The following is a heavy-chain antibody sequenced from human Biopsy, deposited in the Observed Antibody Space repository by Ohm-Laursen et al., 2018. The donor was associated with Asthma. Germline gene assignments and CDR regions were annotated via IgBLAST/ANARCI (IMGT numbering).Heavy chain of an antibody. CDR3: ARTYYDFLTGQVNDAFAM. Sequence: ASVTVSCKASGYTFISYAIHWVRQAPGQRLEWMGWINAGNGNTKYSQKFQGRVTITRDTSASTAYMDLSSLRPEDTAVYYCARTYYDFLTGQVNDAFAMWGQGTMVTVSS. CDR2: INAGNGNT. CDR1: GYTFISYA. V-gene: IGHV1-3*01. D-gene: IGHD3-9*01. J-gene: IGHJ3*02.